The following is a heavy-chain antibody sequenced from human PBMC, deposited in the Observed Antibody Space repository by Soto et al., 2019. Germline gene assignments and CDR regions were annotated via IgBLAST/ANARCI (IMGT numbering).Heavy chain of an antibody. J-gene: IGHJ5*02. CDR2: IWYDGSNK. CDR3: ARDLSTYYYDSSGYHNWFDP. CDR1: GFTFSSYG. Sequence: GESLTLSCAASGFTFSSYGMQWVRQAPGEGLEWVAVIWYDGSNKYYADSVKGRFTISRDNSKNTLYLQMNSLRAEDTAVYYCARDLSTYYYDSSGYHNWFDPWGQGTLVTVSS. V-gene: IGHV3-33*01. D-gene: IGHD3-22*01.